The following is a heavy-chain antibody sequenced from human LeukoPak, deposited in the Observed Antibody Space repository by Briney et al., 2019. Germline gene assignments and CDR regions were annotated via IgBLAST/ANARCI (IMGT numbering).Heavy chain of an antibody. CDR3: AGLVGATTGDAFDI. D-gene: IGHD1-26*01. V-gene: IGHV4-39*07. CDR1: GGSISSSSYY. Sequence: SETLSLTCTVSGGSISSSSYYWGWIRQPPGKGLEWIGSIYYSGSTYYNPSLKSRVTISVDTSKNQFSLKLSSVTAADTAVYYCAGLVGATTGDAFDIWAKGQWSSSLQ. J-gene: IGHJ3*02. CDR2: IYYSGST.